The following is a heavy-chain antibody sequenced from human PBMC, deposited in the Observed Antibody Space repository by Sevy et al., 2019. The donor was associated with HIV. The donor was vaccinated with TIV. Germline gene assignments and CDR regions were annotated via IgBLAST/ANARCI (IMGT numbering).Heavy chain of an antibody. J-gene: IGHJ4*02. D-gene: IGHD2-2*01. CDR3: ARDLSVPGYCDRTICPHPIDY. CDR1: GYTFTSYG. V-gene: IGHV1-18*01. CDR2: ISTYNGNT. Sequence: ASVKVSCKASGYTFTSYGITWVRQAPGQGLEWMGWISTYNGNTNYAQKLQGRVTLTTDTSASTAYMELRSLRSDDTAVYYCARDLSVPGYCDRTICPHPIDYCGQGTLVTVSS.